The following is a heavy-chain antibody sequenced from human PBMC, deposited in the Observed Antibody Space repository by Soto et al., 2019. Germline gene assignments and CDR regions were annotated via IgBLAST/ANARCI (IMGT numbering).Heavy chain of an antibody. CDR2: IYYSGST. CDR1: GGSVSSGSYY. V-gene: IGHV4-61*01. J-gene: IGHJ4*02. Sequence: SETLSLTCTVSGGSVSSGSYYWSWIRQPPGKGLEWIGYIYYSGSTNYNPSLKSRVTISVDTSKNQFSLKLSSVTAADTAVYYCARDCADDYGDYGSFDYWGQGTLVTV. D-gene: IGHD4-17*01. CDR3: ARDCADDYGDYGSFDY.